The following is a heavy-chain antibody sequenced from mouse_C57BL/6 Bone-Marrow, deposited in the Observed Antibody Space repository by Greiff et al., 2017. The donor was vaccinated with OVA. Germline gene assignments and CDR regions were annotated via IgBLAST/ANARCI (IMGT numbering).Heavy chain of an antibody. Sequence: VHVKQSGPELVKPGASVKMSCKASGYTFTDYNMHWVKQSHGKSLEWIGYINPNNGGTSYNQKFKGKATLTVNKSSSTAYMELRSLTSEDSAVYYGARRRYGNYAMDYWGQGTSVTVSS. CDR2: INPNNGGT. V-gene: IGHV1-22*01. CDR3: ARRRYGNYAMDY. CDR1: GYTFTDYN. J-gene: IGHJ4*01. D-gene: IGHD2-10*02.